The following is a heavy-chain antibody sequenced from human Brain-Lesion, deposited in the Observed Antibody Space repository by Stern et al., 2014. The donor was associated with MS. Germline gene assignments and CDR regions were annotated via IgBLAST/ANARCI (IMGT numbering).Heavy chain of an antibody. CDR2: IYYSGST. CDR3: AREGHAFWNNFRQSGYYYYGMDV. Sequence: VQLVESGPGLVKPSQTLSLTCTVSGGSISSGDYYWSWIRQTPGKGLEYIGYIYYSGSTYDTPSLESRVIIAVDTSKNQFSLKLTSVTAAVTAVYSCAREGHAFWNNFRQSGYYYYGMDVWGQGTTVIVSS. V-gene: IGHV4-30-4*01. D-gene: IGHD1-1*01. J-gene: IGHJ6*02. CDR1: GGSISSGDYY.